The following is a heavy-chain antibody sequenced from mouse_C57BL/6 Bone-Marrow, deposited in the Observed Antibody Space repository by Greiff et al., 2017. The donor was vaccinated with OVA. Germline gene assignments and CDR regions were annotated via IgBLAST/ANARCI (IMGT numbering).Heavy chain of an antibody. V-gene: IGHV2-2*01. J-gene: IGHJ3*01. D-gene: IGHD3-3*01. Sequence: VHLVESGPGLVQPSQSLSITCTVSGFSLTSYGVHWVRQSPGKGLEWLGVIWSGGSTDYNAAFISRLSISKDNSKSQVFFKMNSLQADDTAIYYCARNRDSPFAYWGQGTLVTVSA. CDR3: ARNRDSPFAY. CDR2: IWSGGST. CDR1: GFSLTSYG.